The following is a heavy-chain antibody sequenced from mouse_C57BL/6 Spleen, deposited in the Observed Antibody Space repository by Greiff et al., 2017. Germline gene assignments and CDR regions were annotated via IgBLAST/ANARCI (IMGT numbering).Heavy chain of an antibody. CDR2: IHPNSGST. D-gene: IGHD1-1*01. V-gene: IGHV1-64*01. J-gene: IGHJ2*01. Sequence: VQLQQPGAELVKPGASVKLSCKASGYTFTSYWMNWVKQRPGQGLEWIGMIHPNSGSTNYNEKFKSKATLTVDKSSSTAYMQLSSLTSEESEVYSSARREYYGSSLDYWGQGTTLTVSS. CDR3: ARREYYGSSLDY. CDR1: GYTFTSYW.